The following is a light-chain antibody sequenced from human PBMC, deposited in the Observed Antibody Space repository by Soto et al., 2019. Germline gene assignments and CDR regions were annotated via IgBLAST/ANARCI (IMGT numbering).Light chain of an antibody. CDR1: ESVSTN. J-gene: IGKJ1*01. CDR2: GAS. V-gene: IGKV3-15*01. CDR3: QQYSIWRT. Sequence: IEMTHSPSTLSLAPGEIVALSVRASESVSTNLAWYQQKAGQAPRLLIYGASTRATGIPARFSGSGSGTEFTLTISGLQSEDFAVYYCQQYSIWRTFGQGTKVDIK.